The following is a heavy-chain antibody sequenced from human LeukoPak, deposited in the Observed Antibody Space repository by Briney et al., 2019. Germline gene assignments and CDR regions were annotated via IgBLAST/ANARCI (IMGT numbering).Heavy chain of an antibody. Sequence: ASVKVSCKASGYTFTSYYMHWVRQAPGQGLEWMGIINLSGGSTSYTQKFQGRVTMTRDTSTSTVYMELSSLRSEDTAVYYCARDEGSRITIFPGGGFDYWGQGTLVTVSS. CDR3: ARDEGSRITIFPGGGFDY. J-gene: IGHJ4*02. CDR1: GYTFTSYY. CDR2: INLSGGST. D-gene: IGHD3-9*01. V-gene: IGHV1-46*01.